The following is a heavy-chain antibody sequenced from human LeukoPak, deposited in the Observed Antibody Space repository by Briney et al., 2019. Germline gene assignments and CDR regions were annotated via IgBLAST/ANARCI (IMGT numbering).Heavy chain of an antibody. CDR2: INPNSGGT. Sequence: ASVKVSCKASGYTFTGYYIHWVRQAPGQGLEWRGWINPNSGGTNYAQKFPGRVTMTRDKSISTGYMELSRLRSDDTAVYYCARVLERHFDYWGQGTLVTVSS. V-gene: IGHV1-2*02. CDR3: ARVLERHFDY. J-gene: IGHJ4*02. CDR1: GYTFTGYY. D-gene: IGHD1-1*01.